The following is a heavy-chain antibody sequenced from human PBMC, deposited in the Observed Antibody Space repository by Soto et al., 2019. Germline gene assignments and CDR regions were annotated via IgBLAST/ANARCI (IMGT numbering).Heavy chain of an antibody. CDR1: GGSFSGYY. CDR2: INHSGST. J-gene: IGHJ5*02. V-gene: IGHV4-34*01. Sequence: TLSLTCAVYGGSFSGYYWSWIRQPPGKGLEWIGEINHSGSTNYNPSLKSRVTISVDTSKNQFSLKLSSVTAADTAVYYCARGHSSGWYGNNWFDPWGQGTLVTVSS. D-gene: IGHD6-19*01. CDR3: ARGHSSGWYGNNWFDP.